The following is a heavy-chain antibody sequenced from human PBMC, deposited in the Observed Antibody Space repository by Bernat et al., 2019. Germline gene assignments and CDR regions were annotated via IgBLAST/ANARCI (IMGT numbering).Heavy chain of an antibody. CDR1: GFTFSSYE. J-gene: IGHJ4*02. D-gene: IGHD3-10*01. CDR2: ISSSGSTI. Sequence: EVQLVESGGGLVQPGGSLRLSCAASGFTFSSYEMNWVRQAPGKGLEWVSYISSSGSTIYYADSVKGRFTISRDNAKNSLYLQMNSLRAEDTAVYYCARGGYYGSGSYDFFDYWGQGTLVTVSS. V-gene: IGHV3-48*03. CDR3: ARGGYYGSGSYDFFDY.